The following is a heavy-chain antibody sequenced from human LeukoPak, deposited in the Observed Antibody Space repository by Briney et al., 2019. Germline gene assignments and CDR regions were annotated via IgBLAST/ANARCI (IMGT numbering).Heavy chain of an antibody. J-gene: IGHJ4*02. CDR2: IYHSGST. Sequence: SETLSLTCTVSTGSVSSGSHYWSWIRQPPGKRLEWNGYIYHSGSTTYNPSLKSRVTISIYTSKNQFSLRLSSVTAADTAVYYCARALIGSVPDYWGQGALVTVSS. D-gene: IGHD3-22*01. CDR3: ARALIGSVPDY. CDR1: TGSVSSGSHY. V-gene: IGHV4-61*01.